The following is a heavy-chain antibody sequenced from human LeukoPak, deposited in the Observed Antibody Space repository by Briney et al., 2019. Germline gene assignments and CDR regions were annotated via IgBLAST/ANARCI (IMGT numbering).Heavy chain of an antibody. V-gene: IGHV3-30*03. D-gene: IGHD6-13*01. CDR1: ECTVSRYS. J-gene: IGHJ5*02. CDR2: ISFDGSNK. Sequence: GRSLRLCCVTSECTVSRYSMHWVRQAPGKRLEWVAVISFDGSNKYYADSVKGRFTISRDNSKNTLYLQVSAEDTAIYYCARGYASTSQLDPWGQGTLVTVSS. CDR3: ARGYASTSQLDP.